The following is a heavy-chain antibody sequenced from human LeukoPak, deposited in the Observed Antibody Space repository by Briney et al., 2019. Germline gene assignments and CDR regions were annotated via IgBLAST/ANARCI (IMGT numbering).Heavy chain of an antibody. D-gene: IGHD1-1*01. Sequence: GSLRLSCAASGFTFSTFWMSWVRQVPGKGLEWVANIKEDGSEKYYVDSMKGRFTVSRDNAKNSLYLQMDSLRAEDTAVYYCARGGTFVSDYWGQGTLVTVSS. J-gene: IGHJ4*02. CDR1: GFTFSTFW. V-gene: IGHV3-7*01. CDR2: IKEDGSEK. CDR3: ARGGTFVSDY.